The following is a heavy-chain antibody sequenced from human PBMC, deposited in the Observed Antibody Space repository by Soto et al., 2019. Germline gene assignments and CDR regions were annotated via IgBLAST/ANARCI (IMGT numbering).Heavy chain of an antibody. Sequence: SETLSLTCTVSGGSISSYYWSWIRQRPGKGLEWIGYIYYSGSTNYNPSLKSRVTISVDTYKNQFSLKLSSVTAADTAVYYCARASLYYGYYYYYMDVWGKGTTVTVSS. D-gene: IGHD3-16*01. CDR1: GGSISSYY. V-gene: IGHV4-59*01. J-gene: IGHJ6*03. CDR3: ARASLYYGYYYYYMDV. CDR2: IYYSGST.